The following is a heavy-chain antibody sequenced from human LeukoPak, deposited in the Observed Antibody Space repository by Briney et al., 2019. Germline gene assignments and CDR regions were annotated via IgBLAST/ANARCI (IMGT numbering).Heavy chain of an antibody. D-gene: IGHD6-19*01. CDR1: GFTFSSYW. Sequence: GGSLRLSCAASGFTFSSYWMSWVRQAPGKGLEWVANIKQDGSEKYYVDSVKGRFTISRDNAKNSLYLQMNSLRAEDTAVYYCVRDLGESSGWYYYYYGMDVWGQGTTVTVSS. V-gene: IGHV3-7*01. J-gene: IGHJ6*02. CDR3: VRDLGESSGWYYYYYGMDV. CDR2: IKQDGSEK.